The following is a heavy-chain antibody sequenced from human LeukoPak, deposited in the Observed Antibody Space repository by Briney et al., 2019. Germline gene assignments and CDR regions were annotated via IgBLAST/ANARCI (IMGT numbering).Heavy chain of an antibody. CDR2: INHRGDT. J-gene: IGHJ4*03. CDR3: ARGPTISETGYFDY. V-gene: IGHV4-34*01. D-gene: IGHD1-1*01. CDR1: GGSFSTYY. Sequence: PSETLSLTCAVYGGSFSTYYWSWIRQSPGKGLEWIAEINHRGDTNYNPSVKSRVTISVDTSKSQFSLKVSPLTAADTAVYYCARGPTISETGYFDYWGQGTLVTVSS.